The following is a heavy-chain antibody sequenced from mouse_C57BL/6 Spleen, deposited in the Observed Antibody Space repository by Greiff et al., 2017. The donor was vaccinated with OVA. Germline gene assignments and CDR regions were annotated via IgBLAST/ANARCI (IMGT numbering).Heavy chain of an antibody. CDR1: GYAFTNYL. Sequence: QVQLKESGAELVRPGTSVQVSCKASGYAFTNYLIEWVKQRPGQGLEWIGVINPGSGGTNYNEKFKGKATLTADKSSSTAYMQLSSLTSEDSAVYFCARGTGLRPLFDYWGQGTTLTVSS. J-gene: IGHJ2*01. CDR3: ARGTGLRPLFDY. CDR2: INPGSGGT. V-gene: IGHV1-54*01. D-gene: IGHD2-4*01.